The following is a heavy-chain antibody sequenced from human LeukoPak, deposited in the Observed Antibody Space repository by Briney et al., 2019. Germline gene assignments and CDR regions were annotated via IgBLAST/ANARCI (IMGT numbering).Heavy chain of an antibody. J-gene: IGHJ3*02. CDR3: ASLKYYDFWSGEPTDAFDI. Sequence: SETLSLTCTVSGGSISSYYWSWIRQPAGKGLEWIGRIYTSGSTYYNPSLKSRVTISVDTSKNQFSLKLSSVTAADTAVYYCASLKYYDFWSGEPTDAFDIWGQGTMVTVSS. CDR1: GGSISSYY. V-gene: IGHV4-4*07. CDR2: IYTSGST. D-gene: IGHD3-3*01.